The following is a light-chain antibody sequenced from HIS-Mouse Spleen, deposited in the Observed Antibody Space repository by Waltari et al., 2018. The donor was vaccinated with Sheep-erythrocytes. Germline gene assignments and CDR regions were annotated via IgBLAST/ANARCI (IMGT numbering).Light chain of an antibody. V-gene: IGLV2-11*01. CDR1: SPAVGGLHY. CDR2: DVS. J-gene: IGLJ1*01. CDR3: CSYAGSYNHV. Sequence: QSALTQPRSVSGSPGQSLTISCTGTSPAVGGLHYVSWYQQHPGKAPKLMIYDVSKRPSGVPDRFSGSKSGNTASLTISGLQAEDEADYYCCSYAGSYNHVFATGTKVTVL.